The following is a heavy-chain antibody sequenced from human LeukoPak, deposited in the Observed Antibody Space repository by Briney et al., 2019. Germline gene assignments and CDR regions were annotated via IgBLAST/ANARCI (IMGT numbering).Heavy chain of an antibody. CDR2: IYYSGST. J-gene: IGHJ3*02. CDR1: GGSISSYY. CDR3: AGSNVVPAAIGAFDI. D-gene: IGHD2-2*02. V-gene: IGHV4-59*01. Sequence: PSETLSLTCTVSGGSISSYYWSWIRQPPGKGLEWIGYIYYSGSTNYNPSLKSRVTISVDTSKNQFSLKLSSVTAAGTAVYYCAGSNVVPAAIGAFDIWGQGTMVTVSS.